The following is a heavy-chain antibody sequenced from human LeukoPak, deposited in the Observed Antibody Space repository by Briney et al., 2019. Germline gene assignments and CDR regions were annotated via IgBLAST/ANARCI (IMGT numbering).Heavy chain of an antibody. CDR2: INHSGST. CDR1: GGSFSGYY. V-gene: IGHV4-34*01. D-gene: IGHD3-10*01. CDR3: ARTGVGYYGSGSVNYYYYYMDV. Sequence: PSETLSLTCAVYGGSFSGYYWSWIRQPPGKGLEWIEEINHSGSTNYNPSLKSRVTISVDTSKNQFSLKLSSVTAADTAVYYCARTGVGYYGSGSVNYYYYYMDVWGKGTTVTVSS. J-gene: IGHJ6*03.